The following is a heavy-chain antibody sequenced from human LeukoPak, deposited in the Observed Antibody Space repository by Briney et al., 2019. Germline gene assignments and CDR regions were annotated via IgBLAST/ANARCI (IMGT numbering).Heavy chain of an antibody. J-gene: IGHJ4*02. Sequence: LPGGSLRLSCAASVFTVSSNYMSWVRQAPGKGLEGVSIIYSGGSTYYADSVKGRFTISRDNSKTTLYLQMTSLRAEDTAVYYCARVTGSYYPFDYWGQGTLVTVSS. D-gene: IGHD3-10*01. V-gene: IGHV3-53*01. CDR2: IYSGGST. CDR3: ARVTGSYYPFDY. CDR1: VFTVSSNY.